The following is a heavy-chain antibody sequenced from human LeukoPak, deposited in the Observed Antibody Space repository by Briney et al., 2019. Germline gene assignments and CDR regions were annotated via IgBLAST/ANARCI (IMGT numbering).Heavy chain of an antibody. CDR1: GFTFNTYG. Sequence: GGSLRLSRAASGFTFNTYGMSWVRQAPGKGLEWVSGISGSGGATYYADSVKGRFTISRDDPHNTLYLQMNSLRAEDTAVYFCARGGVDYYGSGTYYLMYYFDYWGQGALVTVSS. J-gene: IGHJ4*02. D-gene: IGHD3-10*01. V-gene: IGHV3-23*01. CDR2: ISGSGGAT. CDR3: ARGGVDYYGSGTYYLMYYFDY.